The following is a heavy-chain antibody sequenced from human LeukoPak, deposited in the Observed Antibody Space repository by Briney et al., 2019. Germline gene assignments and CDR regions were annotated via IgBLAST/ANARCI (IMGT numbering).Heavy chain of an antibody. CDR3: ARGRPPHDYGTLFDY. CDR2: IYYSKNT. V-gene: IGHV4-39*07. CDR1: GGSISSSSAY. D-gene: IGHD4-17*01. J-gene: IGHJ4*02. Sequence: SETLSLTCTVSGGSISSSSAYWGWIRQPPGKGLEWIGSIYYSKNTYYNPSLKSRVTMSVDTSKKQFSLKLSSVTAADTAVYYCARGRPPHDYGTLFDYWGQGTLVTVSS.